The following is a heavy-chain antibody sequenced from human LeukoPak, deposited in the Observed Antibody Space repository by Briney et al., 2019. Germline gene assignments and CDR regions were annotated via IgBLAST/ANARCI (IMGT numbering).Heavy chain of an antibody. D-gene: IGHD1-26*01. Sequence: GGSLKISCKGSGYSFTSYWIGWVRPVPGKGLEWMGSIYPGDSDTRYSPSFQGQVTISADKSTSTAYLQWSSLKAPDTAMYYSARLKCCKTWEHFDSWGPGTLVTVSS. V-gene: IGHV5-51*01. CDR1: GYSFTSYW. J-gene: IGHJ4*02. CDR3: ARLKCCKTWEHFDS. CDR2: IYPGDSDT.